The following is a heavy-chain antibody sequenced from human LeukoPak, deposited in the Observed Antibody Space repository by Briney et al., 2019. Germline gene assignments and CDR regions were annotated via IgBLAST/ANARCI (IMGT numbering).Heavy chain of an antibody. V-gene: IGHV1-2*02. CDR1: GYTFTGYY. J-gene: IGHJ4*02. Sequence: ASVKVSCKASGYTFTGYYIHWVRQAPGQGLEWMGWINPNSGGTNYAQKFQGRVTMTRDTSISTAYMELSSLTSDDTAVYYCARGSLDRGGPRLDYWGQGTLVTVSS. D-gene: IGHD2-15*01. CDR3: ARGSLDRGGPRLDY. CDR2: INPNSGGT.